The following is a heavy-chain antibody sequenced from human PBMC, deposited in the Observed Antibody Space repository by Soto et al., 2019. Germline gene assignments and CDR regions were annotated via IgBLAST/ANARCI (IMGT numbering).Heavy chain of an antibody. D-gene: IGHD7-27*01. CDR2: IYDGGTT. J-gene: IGHJ4*02. CDR3: ARGPSGDKVDD. CDR1: GGSISSAAYC. Sequence: PSETLSLTCTVSGGSISSAAYCWSWIRQSPDKGLEWIGHIYDGGTTYSSPSLKGRVTISADTSETQFSLKLNSVSAADTAVYYCARGPSGDKVDDWGQGIQVTVSS. V-gene: IGHV4-30-4*01.